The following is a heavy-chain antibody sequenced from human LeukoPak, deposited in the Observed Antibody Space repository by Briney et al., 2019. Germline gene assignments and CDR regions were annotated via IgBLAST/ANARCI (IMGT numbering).Heavy chain of an antibody. Sequence: PSETLSLTCAVYGGSFSGYYWSWIRQPPGKGLEWIREINHSGSTNYNPSLKSRVTISVDTSKNQFSLKLSSVTAADTAVYYCARGRGRSWIPGVWGQGTTVTVSS. CDR3: ARGRGRSWIPGV. CDR1: GGSFSGYY. CDR2: INHSGST. J-gene: IGHJ6*02. V-gene: IGHV4-34*01. D-gene: IGHD5-18*01.